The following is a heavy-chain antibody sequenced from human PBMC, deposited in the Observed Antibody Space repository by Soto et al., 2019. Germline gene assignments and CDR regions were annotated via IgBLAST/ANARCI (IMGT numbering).Heavy chain of an antibody. V-gene: IGHV4-34*01. Sequence: QVLLQQWGAGLLKPSETLSLTCAVYGVSFSGYYWSWVRQPPGKGLGWLGEINHSGSTNYNPSLKSRVTISVDTSKNQFSLKLSSVTAADTAVYYCARTSRFDYWGQGTLVTVSS. CDR2: INHSGST. J-gene: IGHJ4*02. D-gene: IGHD6-6*01. CDR1: GVSFSGYY. CDR3: ARTSRFDY.